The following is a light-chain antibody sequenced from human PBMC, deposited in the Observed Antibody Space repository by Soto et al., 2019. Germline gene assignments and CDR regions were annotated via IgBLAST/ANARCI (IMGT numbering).Light chain of an antibody. J-gene: IGKJ4*02. CDR3: QQRSHWTLT. V-gene: IGKV3D-20*02. CDR1: QSVRSSF. CDR2: GAS. Sequence: EILLTQAPATLSVSPGERATLSCRASQSVRSSFLAWYQQTPGQAPRLIIYGASSRDTGIPERFSGSGSGTEFTLTISSLEPEDFAVYDCQQRSHWTLTFGGGTKVDIK.